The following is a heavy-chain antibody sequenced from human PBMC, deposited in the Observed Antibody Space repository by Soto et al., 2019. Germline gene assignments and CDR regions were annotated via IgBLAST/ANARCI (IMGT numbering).Heavy chain of an antibody. Sequence: EVQLVESGGGLVQPGGSLKLSCAASGFTFSGSAMHWVRQASGKGLEWVGRIRSKANSYATAYAASVKGRFTISRDDSKNTLYLQMNSLRAEDTAVYYCAKEVAVAGTGAEGYWGQGTLVTVSS. J-gene: IGHJ4*02. CDR3: AKEVAVAGTGAEGY. CDR2: IRSKANSYAT. CDR1: GFTFSGSA. V-gene: IGHV3-73*02. D-gene: IGHD6-19*01.